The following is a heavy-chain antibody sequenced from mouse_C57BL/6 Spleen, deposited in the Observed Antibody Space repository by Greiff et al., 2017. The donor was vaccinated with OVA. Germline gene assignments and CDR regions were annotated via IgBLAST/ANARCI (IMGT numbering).Heavy chain of an antibody. Sequence: QVQLKQSGAELVKPGASVKISCKASGYAFSSYWMNWVKQRPGKGLEWIGQIYPGDGDTNYNGKFKGKATLTADKSSSTAYMQLSSLTSEDSAVYFCARFITTVVADYYAMDYWGQGTSVTVSS. CDR2: IYPGDGDT. V-gene: IGHV1-80*01. J-gene: IGHJ4*01. CDR1: GYAFSSYW. CDR3: ARFITTVVADYYAMDY. D-gene: IGHD1-1*01.